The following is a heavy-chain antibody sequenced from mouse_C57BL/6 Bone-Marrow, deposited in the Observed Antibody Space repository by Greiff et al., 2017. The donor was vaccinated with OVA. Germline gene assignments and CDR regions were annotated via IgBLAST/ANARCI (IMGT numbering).Heavy chain of an antibody. J-gene: IGHJ4*01. CDR3: ARGIYAMDY. CDR2: ISNGGGST. Sequence: DVMLVESGGGLVQPGGSLKLSCAASGFTFSDYYMYWVRQTPEKRLEWVAYISNGGGSTYYPDTVKGRFTISRDNAKNTLYLQMSRLKSEDTAMYYCARGIYAMDYWGQGTSVTVSS. CDR1: GFTFSDYY. V-gene: IGHV5-12*01.